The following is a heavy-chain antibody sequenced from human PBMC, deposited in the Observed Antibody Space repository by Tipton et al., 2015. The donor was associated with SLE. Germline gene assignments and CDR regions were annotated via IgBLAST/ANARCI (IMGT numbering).Heavy chain of an antibody. CDR2: IYYSGST. CDR1: GGSISSSGYY. D-gene: IGHD3-10*01. CDR3: ARDAGSGSTQFDY. Sequence: TLSLTCTVSGGSISSSGYYWAWVRQPPGKGLEWIGSIYYSGSTNYSPSLKSRVTMSVDTSENRFSLKLTSVTAADTAVYYCARDAGSGSTQFDYWGQGTLVTVSS. V-gene: IGHV4-39*02. J-gene: IGHJ4*02.